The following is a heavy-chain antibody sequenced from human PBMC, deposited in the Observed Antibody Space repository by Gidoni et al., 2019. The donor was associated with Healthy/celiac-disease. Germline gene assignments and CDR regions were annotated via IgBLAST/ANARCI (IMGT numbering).Heavy chain of an antibody. CDR3: ARNYGDYSFH. CDR1: GGSISSGSYY. V-gene: IGHV4-61*02. CDR2: IYTSGST. D-gene: IGHD4-17*01. Sequence: QVQLQESGPGLVKPSQTLSLPCTVAGGSISSGSYYWSWIRQPAGKGLEWSGRIYTSGSTNYNPDLKSGVTISVDTYKNQFALKLSSVTAADTAVYYCARNYGDYSFHWGQGTLVTVSS. J-gene: IGHJ4*02.